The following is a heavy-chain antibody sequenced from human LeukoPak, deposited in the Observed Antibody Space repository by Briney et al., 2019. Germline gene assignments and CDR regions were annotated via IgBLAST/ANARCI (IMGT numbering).Heavy chain of an antibody. J-gene: IGHJ4*02. CDR1: GYSFTSYW. CDR3: ARVSSYDNTGYSRY. Sequence: GESLKISCKGSGYSFTSYWIGWVRQMPGKGLEWVANIKQDGSEKYYVDSVKGRFTISRDNAKNSVYLQMNSLRVEDTAVYYCARVSSYDNTGYSRYWGQGTLVTVSS. CDR2: IKQDGSEK. D-gene: IGHD3-22*01. V-gene: IGHV3-7*04.